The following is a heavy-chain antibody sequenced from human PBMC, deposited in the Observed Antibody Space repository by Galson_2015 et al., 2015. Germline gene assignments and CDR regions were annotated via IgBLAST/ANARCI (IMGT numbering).Heavy chain of an antibody. J-gene: IGHJ5*02. CDR3: TRSANNGPRENWFDP. D-gene: IGHD2-8*01. Sequence: QSGAEVKKPGESLTISCTGSGYSFSHYWTAWVRQVPGKGLEWMGIIYPGDSDTIYGPSFQGQVTISADKSISTAYLQWSSLKASDTALYFCTRSANNGPRENWFDPWGQGTLVTVSS. V-gene: IGHV5-51*01. CDR1: GYSFSHYW. CDR2: IYPGDSDT.